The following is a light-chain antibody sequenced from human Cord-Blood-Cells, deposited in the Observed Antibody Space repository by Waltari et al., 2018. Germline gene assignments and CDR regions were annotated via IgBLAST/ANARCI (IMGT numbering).Light chain of an antibody. V-gene: IGLV1-47*01. CDR2: RNN. Sequence: QSVLTQPPSASGTPGQRVTIPCSGSSSNIGSNYVYWYQQLPGTAPKLLIYRNNQRPSGVPDRFSGSKSDTSASLAISGLRSEDEADYYCAAWDDSLSGVVFGGGTKLTVL. CDR3: AAWDDSLSGVV. J-gene: IGLJ2*01. CDR1: SSNIGSNY.